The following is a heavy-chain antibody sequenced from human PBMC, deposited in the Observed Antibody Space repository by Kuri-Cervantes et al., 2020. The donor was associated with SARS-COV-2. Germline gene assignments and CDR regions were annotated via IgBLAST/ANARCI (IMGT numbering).Heavy chain of an antibody. D-gene: IGHD3-10*01. J-gene: IGHJ6*02. CDR2: ISSSSSYI. Sequence: GESLKISCAASGFTFSSYSMNWVRQAPGKGLEWVSSISSSSSYIYYADSVKGRFTISRDNANNSLYLQMNSLRDEDTAVYYCAREARNLVGDYYYGMDVWGQGTTVTVSS. CDR1: GFTFSSYS. V-gene: IGHV3-21*01. CDR3: AREARNLVGDYYYGMDV.